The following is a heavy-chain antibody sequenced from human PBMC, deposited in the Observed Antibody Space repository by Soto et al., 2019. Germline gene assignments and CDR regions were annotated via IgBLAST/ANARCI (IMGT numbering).Heavy chain of an antibody. V-gene: IGHV3-7*01. Sequence: EVQLVESGGGLVQPGGSLRLSCAASGFTFSSYWMSWVRQAPGKGLEWVANIKQDGSERYYVDSVKGRFTISRDNAKNSLYLQMNSRRAEDTAVYYCARDSGYCSGSSCYPLYFDSWGQGTLVTVSS. CDR2: IKQDGSER. CDR1: GFTFSSYW. CDR3: ARDSGYCSGSSCYPLYFDS. D-gene: IGHD2-15*01. J-gene: IGHJ4*02.